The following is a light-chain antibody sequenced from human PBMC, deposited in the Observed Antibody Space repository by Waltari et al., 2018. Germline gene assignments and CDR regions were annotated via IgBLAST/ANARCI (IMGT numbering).Light chain of an antibody. Sequence: DIQMTQSPSSLSASVVDRVTITCQANQDIYNYLNWYQQKPGKAPNLLIYGASNLEPGVPSRFSGSGSGTHFTFTISSLQPDDFATYYCQQYDTPLSFGGGTKVAIK. J-gene: IGKJ4*01. V-gene: IGKV1-33*01. CDR1: QDIYNY. CDR3: QQYDTPLS. CDR2: GAS.